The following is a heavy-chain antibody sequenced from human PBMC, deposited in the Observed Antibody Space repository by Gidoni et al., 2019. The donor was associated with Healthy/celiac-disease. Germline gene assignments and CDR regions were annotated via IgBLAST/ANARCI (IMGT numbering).Heavy chain of an antibody. V-gene: IGHV3-23*04. CDR3: AKVRGDGYSRSSAFDI. CDR2: ISGSGGST. CDR1: GFTFSSYA. D-gene: IGHD2-15*01. Sequence: EVQLVESGGGLVQPGGSLRLSCDASGFTFSSYAMSWVRQAPGKGLEWVSAISGSGGSTYYADSVKGRFTISRDNSKNTLYLQMNSLRAEDTAVYYCAKVRGDGYSRSSAFDIWGQGTMVTVSS. J-gene: IGHJ3*02.